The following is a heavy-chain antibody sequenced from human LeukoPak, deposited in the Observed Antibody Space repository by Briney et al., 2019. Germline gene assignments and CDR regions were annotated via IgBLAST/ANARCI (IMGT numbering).Heavy chain of an antibody. V-gene: IGHV4-39*01. J-gene: IGHJ4*02. Sequence: PSETLSLTCTVSGGSISSSSYYWGWIRQPPGKGLEWIGSIYYSGSTYYNPSLKSRVTISVDTSKNQFSLKLSSVTAADTAVYYCARPGFQKTTVNNNGKYSSSAVDLIDYWGQGTLVTVSS. CDR2: IYYSGST. CDR1: GGSISSSSYY. CDR3: ARPGFQKTTVNNNGKYSSSAVDLIDY. D-gene: IGHD6-6*01.